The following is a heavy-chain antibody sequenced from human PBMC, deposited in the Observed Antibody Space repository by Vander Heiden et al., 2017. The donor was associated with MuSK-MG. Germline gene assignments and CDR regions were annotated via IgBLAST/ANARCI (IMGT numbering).Heavy chain of an antibody. J-gene: IGHJ3*02. CDR1: GGSISRSSHY. Sequence: QLQLQESGPGLVKPSETLSLTCIASGGSISRSSHYWGWIRQPPGKGLEWIGSIYYSGSTYNNPSLESGVTISVDTSKNQFSLKLTSVTAADTAVYYCARQWELIAFDIWGQGTMVTVSS. CDR3: ARQWELIAFDI. CDR2: IYYSGST. V-gene: IGHV4-39*01. D-gene: IGHD1-26*01.